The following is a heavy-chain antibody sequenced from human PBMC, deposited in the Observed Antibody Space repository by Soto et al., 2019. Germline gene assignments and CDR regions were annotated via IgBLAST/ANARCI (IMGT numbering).Heavy chain of an antibody. Sequence: QVQLQESGPGLVKPSQTLSLTCTVSGGSISSGNYYWSWIRQPPGKGLECIGFLSYSGTTYYNASLWSRASISVDTSLSQFSLDLNSVTAADTAVYYCATMGTPVTGLSYFAYWGQGTLVTVSS. D-gene: IGHD4-17*01. CDR3: ATMGTPVTGLSYFAY. J-gene: IGHJ4*02. CDR1: GGSISSGNYY. V-gene: IGHV4-30-4*01. CDR2: LSYSGTT.